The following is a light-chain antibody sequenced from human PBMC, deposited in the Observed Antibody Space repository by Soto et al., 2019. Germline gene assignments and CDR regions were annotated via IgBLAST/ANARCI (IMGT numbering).Light chain of an antibody. CDR3: SSYAGSSNV. Sequence: QAAVTQSASALGSPGQSFAISCTGTISDVGGYNYVSWYQQHPGKAPKLMIYEVNKRPSGVPDRFSGSKSGNTASLTVSGLQAADEADYYCSSYAGSSNVFGTGTKVTVL. CDR2: EVN. V-gene: IGLV2-8*01. J-gene: IGLJ1*01. CDR1: ISDVGGYNY.